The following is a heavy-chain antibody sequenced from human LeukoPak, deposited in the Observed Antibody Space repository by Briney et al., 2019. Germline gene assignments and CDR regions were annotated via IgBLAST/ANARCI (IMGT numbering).Heavy chain of an antibody. J-gene: IGHJ4*02. CDR1: GGSFSGYY. Sequence: PSETLSLTCAVYGGSFSGYYWSWIRQPPGKGLEWIGEINRSGSTNYNPSLKSRVTISVDTSKNQFSLKLSSVTAADTAVYYCARGGIAVAGTMFSYYFDYWGQGTLVTVSS. CDR3: ARGGIAVAGTMFSYYFDY. D-gene: IGHD6-19*01. V-gene: IGHV4-34*01. CDR2: INRSGST.